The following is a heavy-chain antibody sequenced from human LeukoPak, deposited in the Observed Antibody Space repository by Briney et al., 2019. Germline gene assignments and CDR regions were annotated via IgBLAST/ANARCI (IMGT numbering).Heavy chain of an antibody. CDR1: GFTFSSYA. CDR3: ARELPRKYYDFWSGYYSTERDYYYYGMDV. Sequence: PGGSLRLSCAASGFTFSSYAMHWVRQAPGKGLEWVAVISYDGSNKYYADSVKGRFTISRENAKNSLYLQMNSLRAGDTAVYYCARELPRKYYDFWSGYYSTERDYYYYGMDVWGQGTTVTVSS. V-gene: IGHV3-30*14. J-gene: IGHJ6*02. CDR2: ISYDGSNK. D-gene: IGHD3-3*01.